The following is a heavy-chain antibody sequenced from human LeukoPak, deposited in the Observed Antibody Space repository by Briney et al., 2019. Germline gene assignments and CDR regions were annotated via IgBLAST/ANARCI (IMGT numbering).Heavy chain of an antibody. CDR2: VFYTGST. Sequence: ASETLSLTCTVSGDSMTDYFWSWIRQPPGKALEYIGDVFYTGSTKYNPSLKSRVSISVDTSKKQFSLNLRSVTAADTAVYYCARDGGPLYHTGTGYYRAFDIWGPGTMVAVSP. V-gene: IGHV4-59*01. CDR1: GDSMTDYF. CDR3: ARDGGPLYHTGTGYYRAFDI. D-gene: IGHD3-9*01. J-gene: IGHJ3*02.